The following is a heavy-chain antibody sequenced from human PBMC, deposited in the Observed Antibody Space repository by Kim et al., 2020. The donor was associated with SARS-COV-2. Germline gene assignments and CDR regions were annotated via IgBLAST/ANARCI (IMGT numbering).Heavy chain of an antibody. CDR3: ARGGPLAAAAPRDWFDP. CDR1: GFTFSSYA. D-gene: IGHD6-13*01. Sequence: GALRLSCAASGFTFSSYAMHWVRQAPGKGLEWVAVISYDGSNKYYADSVKGRFTISRDNSKNTLYLQMNSLRAEDTAVYYCARGGPLAAAAPRDWFDPW. J-gene: IGHJ5*02. V-gene: IGHV3-30-3*01. CDR2: ISYDGSNK.